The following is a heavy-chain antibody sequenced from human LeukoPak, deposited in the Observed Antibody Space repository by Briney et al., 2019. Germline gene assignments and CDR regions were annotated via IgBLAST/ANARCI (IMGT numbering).Heavy chain of an antibody. CDR3: ARGDYSNYDY. J-gene: IGHJ4*02. D-gene: IGHD4-11*01. Sequence: PSETLSLTCTVSGGSISSGSYYWSWIRQPAGKGLEWIGRIYTSGSTNYNPSLKSRVTISVDTSKNQFSLKLSSVTAADTAVYYCARGDYSNYDYWGQGTLVTVSS. V-gene: IGHV4-61*02. CDR1: GGSISSGSYY. CDR2: IYTSGST.